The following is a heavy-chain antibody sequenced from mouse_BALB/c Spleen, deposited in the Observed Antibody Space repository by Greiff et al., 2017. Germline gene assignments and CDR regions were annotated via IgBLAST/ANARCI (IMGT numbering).Heavy chain of an antibody. J-gene: IGHJ4*01. CDR2: IWGGGST. CDR1: GFSLTDYG. Sequence: VQLQQSGPGLVAPSQSLSITCTVSGFSLTDYGVSWIRQPPGKGLEWLGVIWGGGSTYYNSALKSSLSISKDNSKSQVFLKMNSLQTDDTAMYYCAKHWNGNYDAMDYWGQGTSVTVSS. D-gene: IGHD2-1*01. V-gene: IGHV2-6-5*01. CDR3: AKHWNGNYDAMDY.